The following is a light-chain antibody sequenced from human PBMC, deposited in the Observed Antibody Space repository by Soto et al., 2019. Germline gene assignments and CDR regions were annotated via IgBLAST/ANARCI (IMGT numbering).Light chain of an antibody. CDR1: QGISSY. CDR3: QQLNSYPLT. Sequence: IQLTQSPSSLSASVGDRVTITCRASQGISSYLAWYQQRPGKAPMLLIYSASTLQSGVPSRFSGSGSGTDFTLTISSLQTEDFATYYCQQLNSYPLTFGGGTKVDIK. CDR2: SAS. V-gene: IGKV1-9*01. J-gene: IGKJ4*01.